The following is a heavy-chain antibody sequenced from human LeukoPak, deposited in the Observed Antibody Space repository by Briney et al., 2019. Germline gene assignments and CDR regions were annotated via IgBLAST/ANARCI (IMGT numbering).Heavy chain of an antibody. CDR1: GYTFTSYD. D-gene: IGHD3-10*02. J-gene: IGHJ5*02. CDR2: MNPNTGDT. CDR3: ARDIYVHWFDP. Sequence: ASVKVSCKASGYTFTSYDINWVRQATGQGLEWMGWMNPNTGDTGYAQKFQGRVTMTRDTSISTAYMELSSLRSEDTAVYYCARDIYVHWFDPWGQGTLVTVSS. V-gene: IGHV1-8*01.